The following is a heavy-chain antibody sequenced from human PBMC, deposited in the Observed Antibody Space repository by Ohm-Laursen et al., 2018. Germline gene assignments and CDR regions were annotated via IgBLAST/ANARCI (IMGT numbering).Heavy chain of an antibody. CDR3: AKGGQWELHYYYYGMDV. V-gene: IGHV3-30*18. D-gene: IGHD1-26*01. CDR1: GFTFSSYG. CDR2: ISYDGSNK. Sequence: SLRLSCTASGFTFSSYGMHWVRQAPGKGLEWVAVISYDGSNKYYADSVKGRFTISRDNSKNTLYLQMNSLRAEDTAVYYCAKGGQWELHYYYYGMDVWGQGTTVTVSS. J-gene: IGHJ6*02.